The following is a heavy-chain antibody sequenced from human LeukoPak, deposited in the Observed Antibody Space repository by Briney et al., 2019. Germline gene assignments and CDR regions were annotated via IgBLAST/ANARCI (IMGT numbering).Heavy chain of an antibody. V-gene: IGHV1-18*01. D-gene: IGHD3-22*01. J-gene: IGHJ6*02. CDR3: AREEYYDSSGRTYYYYYGMDV. CDR2: ISAYNGNT. CDR1: GYTFTSYG. Sequence: AASVKVSRKASGYTFTSYGISWVRQAPGQGLEWMGWISAYNGNTNYAQKLQGRVTMTTDTSTSTAYMELRSLRSDDTAVYYCAREEYYDSSGRTYYYYYGMDVWGQGTTVTVSS.